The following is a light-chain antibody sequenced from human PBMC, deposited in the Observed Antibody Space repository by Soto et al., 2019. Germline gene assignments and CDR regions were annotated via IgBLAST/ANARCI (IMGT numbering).Light chain of an antibody. CDR3: QSYDSRLSVV. CDR2: GNS. CDR1: SSNIGAGYD. V-gene: IGLV1-40*01. Sequence: QSVLTQPPSVSGAPGQRVTISSTGSSSNIGAGYDVHWYQQLPGTAPKILIYGNSNRPSGVPDRFSGSKSGTSASLAITGLQAEDEADYYCQSYDSRLSVVFGGGTKLTVL. J-gene: IGLJ2*01.